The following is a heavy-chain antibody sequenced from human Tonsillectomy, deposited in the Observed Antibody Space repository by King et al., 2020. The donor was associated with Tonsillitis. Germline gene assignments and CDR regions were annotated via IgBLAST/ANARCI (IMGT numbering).Heavy chain of an antibody. CDR2: IFPNDEK. Sequence: VTLQESGPVLVKPTETLTLTCTVSGFSLSNARMGVSWIRQPPGKALEWLAHIFPNDEKSYSTSLKSRLTISKDTSKNQVVLTMTNVDPVDTASYFCARARTTFYYGMDVWGQGTTVTVSS. CDR1: GFSLSNARMG. CDR3: ARARTTFYYGMDV. J-gene: IGHJ6*02. V-gene: IGHV2-26*01. D-gene: IGHD2/OR15-2a*01.